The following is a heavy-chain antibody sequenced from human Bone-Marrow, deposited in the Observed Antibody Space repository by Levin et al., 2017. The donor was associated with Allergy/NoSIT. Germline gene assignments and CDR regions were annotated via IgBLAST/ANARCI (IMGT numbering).Heavy chain of an antibody. Sequence: NAGGSLRLSCAASGFIFSRYAMNWVRQSPGKGLEWISSITSSGSYINYADSVKGRFTISRDNAKKSLYLQMSGLRGDDSAVYYCASGGGSYNYWGQGTLVTVSS. CDR3: ASGGGSYNY. CDR2: ITSSGSYI. V-gene: IGHV3-21*01. D-gene: IGHD1-26*01. CDR1: GFIFSRYA. J-gene: IGHJ4*02.